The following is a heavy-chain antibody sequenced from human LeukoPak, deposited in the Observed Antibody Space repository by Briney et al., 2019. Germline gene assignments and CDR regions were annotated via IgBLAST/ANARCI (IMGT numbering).Heavy chain of an antibody. CDR3: AKDRHDYGDYAFDS. CDR2: IWRTGDWT. J-gene: IGHJ4*02. D-gene: IGHD4-17*01. Sequence: PGGPLRLSCTASGFIFRDYVMSWVRQAPGKGPEWVAAIWRTGDWTHYVDSVKGRFTISRDNSKNTLYLQMNRLRVADTAIYYCAKDRHDYGDYAFDSWGQGTLVTVSS. CDR1: GFIFRDYV. V-gene: IGHV3-23*05.